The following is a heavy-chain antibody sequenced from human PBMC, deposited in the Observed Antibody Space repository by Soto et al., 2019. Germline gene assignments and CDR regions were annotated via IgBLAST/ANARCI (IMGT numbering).Heavy chain of an antibody. Sequence: PGGSLRLSCAASGFTFSSYAMHWVRLAPGKGLEWVAVISYDGSNKYYADSVKGRFTISRDNSKNTLYLQMNSLRAEDTAVYYCARPLWRDDYNWGYFDLWGRGTLVTVSS. CDR2: ISYDGSNK. CDR1: GFTFSSYA. CDR3: ARPLWRDDYNWGYFDL. D-gene: IGHD4-4*01. V-gene: IGHV3-30-3*01. J-gene: IGHJ2*01.